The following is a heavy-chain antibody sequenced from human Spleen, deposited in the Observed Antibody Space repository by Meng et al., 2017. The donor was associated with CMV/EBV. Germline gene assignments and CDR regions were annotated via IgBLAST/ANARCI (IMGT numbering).Heavy chain of an antibody. CDR1: GFTFSNAW. CDR3: AKQTTTVFFDY. Sequence: CAASGFTFSNAWMSWVRQAPGKGLEWVGRIKSKTDGGTTDYAAPVKGRFTISRDDSKNTLYLQMNSLKTEDTAVYYCAKQTTTVFFDYWGQGTLVTVSS. J-gene: IGHJ4*02. D-gene: IGHD4-11*01. V-gene: IGHV3-15*01. CDR2: IKSKTDGGTT.